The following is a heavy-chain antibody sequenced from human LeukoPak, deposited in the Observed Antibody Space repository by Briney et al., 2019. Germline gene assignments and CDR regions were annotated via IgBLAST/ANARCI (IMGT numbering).Heavy chain of an antibody. D-gene: IGHD3-3*01. J-gene: IGHJ4*02. V-gene: IGHV3-48*03. CDR2: ISSSGSTI. CDR1: GFTFSSYE. CDR3: AREKMTYYDFWSGYYYFDY. Sequence: GGSLRLSCAASGFTFSSYEMNWVHQAPGKGLEWVSYISSSGSTIYYADSVKGRFTISRDNAKNSLYLQMNSLRAEDTAVYYCAREKMTYYDFWSGYYYFDYWGQGTLVTVSS.